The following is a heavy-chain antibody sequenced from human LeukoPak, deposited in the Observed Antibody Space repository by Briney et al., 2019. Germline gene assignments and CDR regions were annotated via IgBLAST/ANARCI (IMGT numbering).Heavy chain of an antibody. J-gene: IGHJ4*02. CDR1: GFTFSNVW. V-gene: IGHV3-15*07. CDR3: TTRTNYYDSSGYYLAVY. CDR2: IKSKSDGGTT. D-gene: IGHD3-22*01. Sequence: PGGSLRLSCAASGFTFSNVWMNWVRQAPGKGLEWVGRIKSKSDGGTTDYAAPVKSRFTISRDDSKNTLYLQMNSLKSEDTAVYYCTTRTNYYDSSGYYLAVYWGQGTLVTVSS.